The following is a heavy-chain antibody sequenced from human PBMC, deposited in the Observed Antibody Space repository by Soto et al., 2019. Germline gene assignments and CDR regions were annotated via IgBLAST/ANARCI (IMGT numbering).Heavy chain of an antibody. CDR1: GGTISRYY. Sequence: QVQLQESGPGLVKPSETLSLTCTVSGGTISRYYWSWIRQPPGKGLEWIGYMYNTGSTVYNPSFRSRATKSVATSRTRFPRRLILGPAPDTAVNNGAGVFWGYCVIDCYPLAVGGQGT. V-gene: IGHV4-59*12. CDR3: AGVFWGYCVIDCYPLAV. D-gene: IGHD2-21*02. CDR2: MYNTGST. J-gene: IGHJ3*01.